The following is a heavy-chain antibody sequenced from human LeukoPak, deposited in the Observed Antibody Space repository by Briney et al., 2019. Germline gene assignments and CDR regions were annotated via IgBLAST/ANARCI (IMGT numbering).Heavy chain of an antibody. CDR1: GGSISSSDYY. CDR3: ARSPTRISAFDI. J-gene: IGHJ3*02. CDR2: TSYSGRT. Sequence: SETLSLTCTVSGGSISSSDYYWGWIRQPPGKGLEWIGSTSYSGRTYYNPSLKSRATISVGTSKNQFSLKLSSVTAADTAVYYCARSPTRISAFDIWGQGTMVTVSS. V-gene: IGHV4-39*01. D-gene: IGHD1-14*01.